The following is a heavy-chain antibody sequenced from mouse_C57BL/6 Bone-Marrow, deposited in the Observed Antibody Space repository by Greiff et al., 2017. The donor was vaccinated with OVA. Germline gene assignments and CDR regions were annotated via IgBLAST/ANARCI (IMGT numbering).Heavy chain of an antibody. J-gene: IGHJ2*01. V-gene: IGHV1-64*01. Sequence: QVQLKQSGAELVKPGASVKLSCKASGYTFTSYWMHWVKQRPGQGLEWIGMIHPNSGSTNYNEKFKSKATLTVDKSSSTAYMQLSSLTSEDSAVYYCARGYYYGSSYGYWGQGTTLTVSS. D-gene: IGHD1-1*01. CDR1: GYTFTSYW. CDR2: IHPNSGST. CDR3: ARGYYYGSSYGY.